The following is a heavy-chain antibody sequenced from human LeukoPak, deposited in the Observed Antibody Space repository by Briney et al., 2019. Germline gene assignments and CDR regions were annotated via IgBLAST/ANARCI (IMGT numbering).Heavy chain of an antibody. V-gene: IGHV3-23*01. Sequence: PGGSLRLSCVASGFTFSSCGMTWVRQAPGKGLEWVSSISSRGDSTFYADSVKGRFTISRDNSKNTLYLQMNSLRVEDTAIYYCAKENSSGWYYFDYWGQGTLVTVSS. CDR2: ISSRGDST. J-gene: IGHJ4*02. CDR3: AKENSSGWYYFDY. CDR1: GFTFSSCG. D-gene: IGHD6-19*01.